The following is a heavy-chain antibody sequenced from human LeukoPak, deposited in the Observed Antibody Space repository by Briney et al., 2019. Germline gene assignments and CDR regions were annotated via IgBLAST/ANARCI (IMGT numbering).Heavy chain of an antibody. CDR2: IKQDGGEK. V-gene: IGHV3-7*02. CDR3: ATYSSSWGRIDY. J-gene: IGHJ4*02. D-gene: IGHD6-13*01. CDR1: GFTFGSYW. Sequence: PGGSLRLSCAASGFTFGSYWMSWVRQAPGKGLEWVASIKQDGGEKDYVDSVKGRFTISRDNAKNSLYLQMNSLRAEDTAVYYCATYSSSWGRIDYWGQGTLVTVSS.